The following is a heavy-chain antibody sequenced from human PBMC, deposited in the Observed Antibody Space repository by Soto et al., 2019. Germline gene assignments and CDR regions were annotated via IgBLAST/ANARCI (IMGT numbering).Heavy chain of an antibody. V-gene: IGHV4-59*01. CDR2: VYYSGST. CDR1: GDSISRYY. Sequence: SETLSLTCSISGDSISRYYWSWIRQPPGEGLEWIGYVYYSGSTNYNPSLKSRVTISVDASKNQFSLKLSSVTAADTAVYFCARQYYYDTSGYMDYWGQGIVVTVSS. J-gene: IGHJ4*02. D-gene: IGHD3-22*01. CDR3: ARQYYYDTSGYMDY.